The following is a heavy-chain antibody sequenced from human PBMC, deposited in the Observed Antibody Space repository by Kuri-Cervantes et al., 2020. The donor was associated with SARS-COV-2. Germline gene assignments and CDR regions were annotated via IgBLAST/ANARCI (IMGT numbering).Heavy chain of an antibody. CDR2: IYYSGST. D-gene: IGHD2-8*01. V-gene: IGHV4-39*01. CDR1: GGSISSSSYY. CDR3: ARQAIVLMVYATTFDY. J-gene: IGHJ4*02. Sequence: SETLSLTCTVSGGSISSSSYYWGWIRQPPGKGLEWIGSIYYSGSTSYNPSLKSRVTISVDTSKNQFSLKLSSVTAADTAVYYCARQAIVLMVYATTFDYWGQGTLVTVSS.